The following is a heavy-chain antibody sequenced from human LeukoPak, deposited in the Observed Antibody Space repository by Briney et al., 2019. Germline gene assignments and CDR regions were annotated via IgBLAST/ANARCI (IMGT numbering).Heavy chain of an antibody. Sequence: AAVKLSCKASGYTFTGYYMHWVRQPPGQGLEWMGWINPNSGGTNYAQKFQGRVTMTRDTSISTAYMELSRLRPDDTAVYYCARTGRRVNWFDPWGQETLVTVSS. D-gene: IGHD1-14*01. CDR3: ARTGRRVNWFDP. J-gene: IGHJ5*01. CDR1: GYTFTGYY. CDR2: INPNSGGT. V-gene: IGHV1-2*02.